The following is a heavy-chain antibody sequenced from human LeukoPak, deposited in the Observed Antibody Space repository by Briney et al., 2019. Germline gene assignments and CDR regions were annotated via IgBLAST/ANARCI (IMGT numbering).Heavy chain of an antibody. CDR3: ARDLGEGSRYGMDV. J-gene: IGHJ6*02. D-gene: IGHD3-10*01. V-gene: IGHV4-59*01. Sequence: SETLSLTCTVSGGSISSYYWSWIRQPPGKGLEWIGYIYYSGSTNYNPSLKSRVTISVDTSKNQFSLKLSSVTAADTAVYYCARDLGEGSRYGMDVWGQGTTVTVSS. CDR1: GGSISSYY. CDR2: IYYSGST.